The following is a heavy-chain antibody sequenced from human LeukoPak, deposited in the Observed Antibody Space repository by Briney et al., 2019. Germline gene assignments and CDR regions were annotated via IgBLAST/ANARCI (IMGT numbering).Heavy chain of an antibody. CDR3: AKSNGYGLVDN. CDR1: GGSISTSNYY. Sequence: SETLSLTCTVSGGSISTSNYYWGWIRQPPGEGLVWIGNIFYSGSTYYSPSLRSRVIISLDTSRNQFSLKLNSVTAADTAVYYCAKSNGYGLVDNWGQGTMVTVSS. D-gene: IGHD3-10*01. V-gene: IGHV4-39*07. CDR2: IFYSGST. J-gene: IGHJ3*01.